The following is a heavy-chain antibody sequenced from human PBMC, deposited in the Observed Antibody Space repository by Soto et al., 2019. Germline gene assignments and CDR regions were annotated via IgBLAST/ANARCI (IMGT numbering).Heavy chain of an antibody. CDR2: ISGSGGST. D-gene: IGHD3-10*01. Sequence: GGSLRLSCAASGFTFSSYAMSWVRQAPGKGLEWVSAISGSGGSTYYADSVKGRFTISRDNSKNMLYLQMNSLRAEDTAVYYCAKVPGLLWFGETYYFDYWGQGTLVTVSS. J-gene: IGHJ4*02. V-gene: IGHV3-23*01. CDR1: GFTFSSYA. CDR3: AKVPGLLWFGETYYFDY.